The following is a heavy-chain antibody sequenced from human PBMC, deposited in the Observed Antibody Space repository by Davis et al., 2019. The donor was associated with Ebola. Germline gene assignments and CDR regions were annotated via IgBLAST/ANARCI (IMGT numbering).Heavy chain of an antibody. CDR1: GFTFSSYA. CDR2: ISYDGSNK. D-gene: IGHD3-10*01. CDR3: AKDRLREGYYYYYGMDV. J-gene: IGHJ6*02. Sequence: GESLKISCAASGFTFSSYAMHWVRQAPGKGLEWVAVISYDGSNKYYADSVKGRFTISRDNSKNTLYLQMNSLRAEDTAVYYCAKDRLREGYYYYYGMDVWGQGTTVTVSS. V-gene: IGHV3-30-3*01.